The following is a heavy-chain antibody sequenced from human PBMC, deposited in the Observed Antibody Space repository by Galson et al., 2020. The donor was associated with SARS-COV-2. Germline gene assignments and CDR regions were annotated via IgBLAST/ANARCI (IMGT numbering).Heavy chain of an antibody. D-gene: IGHD3-10*01. CDR3: ARDLAVRGDNMDV. CDR1: GFNFRDYY. V-gene: IGHV3-11*04. Sequence: NSGGSLRLSCAASGFNFRDYYMSWIRQAPGKGLEWVSYISTSGSNIYYAHSVKGRFTVSRNNAKNSLFMQMNSLRAEDPAVYYRARDLAVRGDNMDVWGKGTTVTCSS. J-gene: IGHJ6*03. CDR2: ISTSGSNI.